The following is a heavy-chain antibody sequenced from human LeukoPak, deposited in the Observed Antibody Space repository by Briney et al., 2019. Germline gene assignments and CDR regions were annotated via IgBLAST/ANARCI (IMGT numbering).Heavy chain of an antibody. J-gene: IGHJ4*02. V-gene: IGHV1-18*01. D-gene: IGHD5-18*01. CDR2: ISADTGNT. CDR3: AIGYSYDTAFDY. Sequence: GASVKVSCKASGYTFTSYDINWVRQAPGQGLEWMGWISADTGNTNYAQKLQGRLTMTTDTSTSTAYMELRNLRSDDTAVYYCAIGYSYDTAFDYWGQGTLVTVSS. CDR1: GYTFTSYD.